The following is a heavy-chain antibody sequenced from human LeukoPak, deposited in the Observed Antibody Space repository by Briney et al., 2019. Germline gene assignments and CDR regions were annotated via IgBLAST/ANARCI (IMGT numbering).Heavy chain of an antibody. D-gene: IGHD3-10*01. CDR3: ARDPHGSGSYLGAFDI. Sequence: GGSLRLSCAASGFTFSSYSMNWVRQAPGKGLEWVSYISSSSSTIYYADSVKGRFTISRDNAKNSLYLQMNSLRAEDTAVYYCARDPHGSGSYLGAFDIWGQGTMVTVSS. V-gene: IGHV3-48*04. CDR2: ISSSSSTI. J-gene: IGHJ3*02. CDR1: GFTFSSYS.